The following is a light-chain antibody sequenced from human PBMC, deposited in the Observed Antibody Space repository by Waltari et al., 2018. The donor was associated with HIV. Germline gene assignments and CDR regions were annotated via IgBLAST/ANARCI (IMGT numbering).Light chain of an antibody. J-gene: IGKJ2*01. CDR1: QSVSSSY. V-gene: IGKV3-20*01. CDR2: GAS. Sequence: VLTQSTGTLSLSSGSTATLPCRASQSVSSSYLAWFQQKPGRVPRLLIYGASNRATGIPDRFSGSGSGTDFTLTISRLEPEDFAVYYCQQWGTFGQGTKLEIK. CDR3: QQWGT.